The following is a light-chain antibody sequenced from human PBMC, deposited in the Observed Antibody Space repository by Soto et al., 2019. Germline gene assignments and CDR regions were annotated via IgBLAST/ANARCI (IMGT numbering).Light chain of an antibody. CDR2: WAS. Sequence: DIVMTQSPDSLAVSLGERATINCKSSQSVLFSSNNKNYLAWYQQKPGQPTKLLIYWASTRESGVPDRFSGSGSGTDFTLTISSLQAEDVAVYSCQQYYSAPPAFGPGTKVDIK. CDR1: QSVLFSSNNKNY. CDR3: QQYYSAPPA. V-gene: IGKV4-1*01. J-gene: IGKJ3*01.